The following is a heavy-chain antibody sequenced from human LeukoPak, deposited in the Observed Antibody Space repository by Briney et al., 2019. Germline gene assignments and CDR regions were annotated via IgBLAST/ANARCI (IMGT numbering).Heavy chain of an antibody. CDR2: INPNSGGT. V-gene: IGHV1-2*02. CDR1: GYTFTGYY. CDR3: ARSGDRSGYYYVHYYYMDV. Sequence: ASVKVSCKASGYTFTGYYMHWVRQAPGQGLEWMGWINPNSGGTNYAQKFQGRVTMTRDTSISTAYMELSRVRSDDTAVYYCARSGDRSGYYYVHYYYMDVWGQGTLVTVSS. D-gene: IGHD3-22*01. J-gene: IGHJ6*03.